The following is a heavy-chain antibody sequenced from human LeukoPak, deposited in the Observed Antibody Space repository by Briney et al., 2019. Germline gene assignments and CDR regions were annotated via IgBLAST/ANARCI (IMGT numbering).Heavy chain of an antibody. J-gene: IGHJ4*02. Sequence: GGSLRLSCAAFGFTFSSYGMNWVRQAPGKGLEWVSYISSSSSTIYYADSVKGRFTISRDNAKNSLYLQMNRLRAEDTAVYYCARARTHLSYCSGGSCYFDYWGQGTLVTVSS. V-gene: IGHV3-48*01. CDR3: ARARTHLSYCSGGSCYFDY. D-gene: IGHD2-15*01. CDR1: GFTFSSYG. CDR2: ISSSSSTI.